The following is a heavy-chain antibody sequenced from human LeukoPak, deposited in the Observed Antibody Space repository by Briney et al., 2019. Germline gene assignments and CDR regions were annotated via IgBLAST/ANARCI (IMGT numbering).Heavy chain of an antibody. CDR1: GFTFSSYA. Sequence: GGSLRLSCAASGFTFSSYAMSWVHQAPGKGLEWVSAISGSGGSTYYADSVKGRFTISRDNSKNTLYLQMNSLRAEDTAVYYCAKDKSMVRGPNYYYGMDVWGQGTTVTVSS. D-gene: IGHD3-10*01. CDR2: ISGSGGST. CDR3: AKDKSMVRGPNYYYGMDV. V-gene: IGHV3-23*01. J-gene: IGHJ6*02.